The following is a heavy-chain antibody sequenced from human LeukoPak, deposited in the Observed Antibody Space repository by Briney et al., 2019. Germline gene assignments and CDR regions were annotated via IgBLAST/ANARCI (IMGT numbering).Heavy chain of an antibody. V-gene: IGHV4-59*01. Sequence: PSETLSLTCTVSGGSISSYYWSWIRQPPGKGLEWIGYIYYSGSTNYNPSLKSRVTISVDASKNQFSLKLSSVTAADTAVYYCARDAPYYDFWSGPPPRYFDLWGRGTLVTVSS. J-gene: IGHJ2*01. CDR3: ARDAPYYDFWSGPPPRYFDL. CDR1: GGSISSYY. D-gene: IGHD3-3*01. CDR2: IYYSGST.